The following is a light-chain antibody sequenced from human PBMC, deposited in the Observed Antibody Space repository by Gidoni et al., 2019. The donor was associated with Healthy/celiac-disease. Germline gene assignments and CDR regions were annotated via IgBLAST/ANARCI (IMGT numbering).Light chain of an antibody. Sequence: DIQMNQSPSSLSASVGDRVTITCQASQDISNYLTWYQQKPGKAPKLLIYDASNLETGVPSRFSGSGSGTDFTFTISSLQPEAIATYYCQQYDNLPFTFGPGTKVDIK. J-gene: IGKJ3*01. CDR3: QQYDNLPFT. CDR1: QDISNY. V-gene: IGKV1-33*01. CDR2: DAS.